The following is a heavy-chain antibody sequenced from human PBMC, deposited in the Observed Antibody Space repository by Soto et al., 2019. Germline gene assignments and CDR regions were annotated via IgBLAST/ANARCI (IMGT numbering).Heavy chain of an antibody. CDR3: AREARVLPLDY. D-gene: IGHD3-10*01. CDR2: ISYDGSNK. CDR1: GFTFSSYA. V-gene: IGHV3-30-3*01. Sequence: PGGSLRLSCAASGFTFSSYAMHWVRQAPGKGLEWVAVISYDGSNKYYADSVKGRFTISRDNSKNTLYLQMNSLRAEDTAVYYCAREARVLPLDYWGQGTLVTVSS. J-gene: IGHJ4*02.